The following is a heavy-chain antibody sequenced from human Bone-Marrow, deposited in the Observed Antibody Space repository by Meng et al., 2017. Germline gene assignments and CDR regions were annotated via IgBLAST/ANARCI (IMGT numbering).Heavy chain of an antibody. CDR1: GGSISSYY. CDR3: ASIGSSWYVGWFDP. D-gene: IGHD6-13*01. CDR2: IYTSGST. V-gene: IGHV4-4*07. Sequence: GSLRLSCTVSGGSISSYYWSWIRQPAGKGLEWIGRIYTSGSTNYNPSLKSRATMSVDTSKNQFSLKLSSVTAADTAVYYCASIGSSWYVGWFDPWGQGTLVTVSS. J-gene: IGHJ5*02.